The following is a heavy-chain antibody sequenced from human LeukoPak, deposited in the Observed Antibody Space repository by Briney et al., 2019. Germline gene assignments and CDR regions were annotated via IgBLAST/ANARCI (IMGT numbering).Heavy chain of an antibody. Sequence: ASVKVSCKASGYTFTTYGISWVRQAPGQGLEWMGWISAYNGNTNYAQKLQGRVTMTTDTSTSTVYMELSSLRSEDTAVYYCAKGSGYDAFDIWGQGTMVTVSS. V-gene: IGHV1-18*01. CDR1: GYTFTTYG. CDR3: AKGSGYDAFDI. CDR2: ISAYNGNT. D-gene: IGHD3-22*01. J-gene: IGHJ3*02.